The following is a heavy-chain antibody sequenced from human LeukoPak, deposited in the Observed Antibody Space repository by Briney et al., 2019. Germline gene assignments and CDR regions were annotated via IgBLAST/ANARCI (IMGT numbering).Heavy chain of an antibody. V-gene: IGHV1-8*01. D-gene: IGHD3-22*01. Sequence: ASVKVSCKASGYTFTSYDINWVRQAPGQGLEWMGWMNPNSGNTGYAQKFQGRVTMTRNTSISTAYMELSSLRSEDTAVYYCARGRSSGYYFDYWGQGTLVTVSS. CDR2: MNPNSGNT. J-gene: IGHJ4*02. CDR3: ARGRSSGYYFDY. CDR1: GYTFTSYD.